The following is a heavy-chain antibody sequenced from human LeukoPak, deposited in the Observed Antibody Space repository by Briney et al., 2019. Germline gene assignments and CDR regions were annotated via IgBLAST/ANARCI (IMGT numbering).Heavy chain of an antibody. J-gene: IGHJ4*02. Sequence: SETLSLTCTVSGYSISSGYFWGWIRQPPGKGLEWIGSMYNSGSTYYNPSLKSRVTISIDTSKNQFSLQLSPVTAADTAVYYCARERLTMVRGAFDYWGQGTLVTVSS. CDR1: GYSISSGYF. V-gene: IGHV4-38-2*02. CDR3: ARERLTMVRGAFDY. D-gene: IGHD3-10*01. CDR2: MYNSGST.